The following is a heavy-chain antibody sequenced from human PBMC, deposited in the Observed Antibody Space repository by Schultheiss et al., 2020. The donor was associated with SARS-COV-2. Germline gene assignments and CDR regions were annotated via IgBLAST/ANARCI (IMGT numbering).Heavy chain of an antibody. D-gene: IGHD3-3*01. CDR2: ISSSSSYI. CDR1: GFTFSSYS. Sequence: GGSLRLSCAASGFTFSSYSMNWVRQAPGKGLEWVSSISSSSSYIYYADSVKGRLTISRDNAKNSLYLQVNSLRAEDMTVYYCARGEISDFWSGYHFDYWGQGTLVTVSS. V-gene: IGHV3-21*04. J-gene: IGHJ4*02. CDR3: ARGEISDFWSGYHFDY.